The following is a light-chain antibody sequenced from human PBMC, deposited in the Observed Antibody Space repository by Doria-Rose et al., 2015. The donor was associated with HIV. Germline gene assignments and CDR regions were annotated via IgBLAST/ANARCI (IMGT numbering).Light chain of an antibody. CDR2: EVN. CDR1: SSDVGVYNL. CDR3: SSYGGTTNWGA. V-gene: IGLV2-8*01. J-gene: IGLJ2*01. Sequence: SASGSRGQSVIISCTGTSSDVGVYNLVSWYQHHPGKAPKLIIYEVNKRPSGVPARFSGSKSGNTASLTVSGLQDEDEADYYCSSYGGTTNWGAFGGGTKLTVL.